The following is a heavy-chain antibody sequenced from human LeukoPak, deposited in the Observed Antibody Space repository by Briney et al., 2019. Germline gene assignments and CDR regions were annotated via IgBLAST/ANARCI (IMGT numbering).Heavy chain of an antibody. CDR2: IYYSGST. J-gene: IGHJ5*02. V-gene: IGHV4-39*07. Sequence: PSQTLSLTCAVSGGSISSSSYYWGWIRQPPGKGLEWIGSIYYSGSTYYNPSLKSRVTISVDTSKNQFSLKLRSVTAADTAVYYCAGAQASYGEQSWGQGTLVTVSS. CDR1: GGSISSSSYY. CDR3: AGAQASYGEQS. D-gene: IGHD4-17*01.